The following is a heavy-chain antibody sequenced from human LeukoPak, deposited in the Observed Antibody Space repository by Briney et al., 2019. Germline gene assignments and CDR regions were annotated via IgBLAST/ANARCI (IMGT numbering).Heavy chain of an antibody. D-gene: IGHD6-19*01. CDR3: CSGWSKYFFAY. CDR2: ISFDGVNK. J-gene: IGHJ4*02. Sequence: GRSLRLSCAASGFTFSSYPMHWVRQAPGKGLEWVADISFDGVNKFYADSVKGRFTISRDNSRNTLYLQMNSLRADDTAVYYGCSGWSKYFFAYWGQGILVTVSS. V-gene: IGHV3-30-3*01. CDR1: GFTFSSYP.